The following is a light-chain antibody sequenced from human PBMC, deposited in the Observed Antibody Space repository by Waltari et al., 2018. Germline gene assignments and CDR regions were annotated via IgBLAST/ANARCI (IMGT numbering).Light chain of an antibody. V-gene: IGLV1-47*01. Sequence: QSVPTQPPSASDTPGQRVTISCSRDCSNIGSDKVYWYQQLPGTAPKLLIYNNNLRPSGVPDRFSGSKSGTSASLAISGLRSEDEADYYCAAWDSSLSGYVFGTGTKVTVL. CDR3: AAWDSSLSGYV. CDR1: CSNIGSDK. CDR2: NNN. J-gene: IGLJ1*01.